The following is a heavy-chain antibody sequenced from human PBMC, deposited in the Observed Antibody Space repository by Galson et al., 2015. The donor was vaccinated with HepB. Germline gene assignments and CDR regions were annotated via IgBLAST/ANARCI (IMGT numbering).Heavy chain of an antibody. J-gene: IGHJ4*02. CDR1: GFTFSSYA. CDR3: ASDSFPVLRFLEWRDPDINDY. CDR2: ISYDGSNK. D-gene: IGHD3-3*01. Sequence: SLRLSCAASGFTFSSYAMHWVRQAPGKGLEWVAVISYDGSNKYYADSVKGRFTISRDNSKNTLYLQMNSLRAEDTAVYYCASDSFPVLRFLEWRDPDINDYWGQGTLVTVSS. V-gene: IGHV3-30-3*01.